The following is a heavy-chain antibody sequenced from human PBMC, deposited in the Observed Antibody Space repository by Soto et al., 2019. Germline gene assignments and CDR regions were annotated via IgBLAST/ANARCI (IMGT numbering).Heavy chain of an antibody. J-gene: IGHJ3*01. CDR2: IIPLGSSQ. V-gene: IGHV1-69*06. CDR3: ARSRDRCGGDCYSVYAAFDL. D-gene: IGHD2-21*02. Sequence: QVQLVQSGAEVKKPGSLLKVSCKASGAPYSPFIAYAIIWLSQAPGQGLEWMGRIIPLGSSQHYAEGFQGRATISADSSTFTVSLELTNLTSDDAAVYFCARSRDRCGGDCYSVYAAFDLWGQGTAVTVSS. CDR1: GAPYSPFIAYA.